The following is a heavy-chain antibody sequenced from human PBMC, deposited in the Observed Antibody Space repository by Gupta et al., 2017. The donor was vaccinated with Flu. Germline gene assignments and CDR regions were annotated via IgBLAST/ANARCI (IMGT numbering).Heavy chain of an antibody. D-gene: IGHD3-3*01. J-gene: IGHJ5*02. CDR3: ARLRIDYDFWSGRYFGRVNWFDP. CDR1: GGSISSSDYY. Sequence: QLQLQESGPGLVKPSETLSLTCTVTGGSISSSDYYWGWIRQPPGKGLEWIGSMYYTGSTYYNPSLNSRITISVDTSKNQFSLNLTSVTAADTAVYYCARLRIDYDFWSGRYFGRVNWFDPWGQGSLVTVSS. CDR2: MYYTGST. V-gene: IGHV4-39*01.